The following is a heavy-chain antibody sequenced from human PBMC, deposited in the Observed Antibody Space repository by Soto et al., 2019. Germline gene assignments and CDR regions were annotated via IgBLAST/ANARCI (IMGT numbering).Heavy chain of an antibody. D-gene: IGHD6-19*01. CDR3: AKASSGWPVNWFDP. CDR1: GFTFSSYW. Sequence: PGGSLRLSCAASGFTFSSYWMSWVRQAPGKGLEWVANIKQDGSEKYYVDSVKGRFTISRDNAKNSLYLQMNSLRAEDTAVYYCAKASSGWPVNWFDPWGQGTLVTVSS. V-gene: IGHV3-7*03. J-gene: IGHJ5*02. CDR2: IKQDGSEK.